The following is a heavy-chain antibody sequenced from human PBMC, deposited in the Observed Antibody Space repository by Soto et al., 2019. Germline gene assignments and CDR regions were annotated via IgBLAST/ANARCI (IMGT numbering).Heavy chain of an antibody. V-gene: IGHV4-59*01. CDR3: ARDLAAVPRAFDY. D-gene: IGHD6-13*01. CDR1: GGSISSYF. Sequence: QVQLQESGPGLLKPSETLSLTCTVSGGSISSYFYIWVRQPPGKGLEWIGSVYYTGTTYYNPSLKSRVTISVDTSKTQFSLNQRSVTAADTAVYYCARDLAAVPRAFDYWGRGTLVTVSS. CDR2: VYYTGTT. J-gene: IGHJ4*02.